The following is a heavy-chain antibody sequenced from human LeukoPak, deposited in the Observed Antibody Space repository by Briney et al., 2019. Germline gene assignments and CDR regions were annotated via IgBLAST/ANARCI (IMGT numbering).Heavy chain of an antibody. Sequence: GASVKVSCKASGYTFTGYYMHWVRQAPGQELEWMGWINPNSGGTNYAQKFQGWVTMTRDTSISTAYMELSRLRSDDTAVYYCARDRGGGYCSSTSCYPADAIDIWGQGTMVTVSS. J-gene: IGHJ3*02. CDR1: GYTFTGYY. CDR2: INPNSGGT. CDR3: ARDRGGGYCSSTSCYPADAIDI. D-gene: IGHD2-2*01. V-gene: IGHV1-2*04.